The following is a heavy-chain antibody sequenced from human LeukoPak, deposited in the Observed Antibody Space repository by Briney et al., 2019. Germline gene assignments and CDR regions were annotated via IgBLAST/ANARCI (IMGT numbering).Heavy chain of an antibody. V-gene: IGHV3-20*04. CDR1: GFTFDDYG. J-gene: IGHJ4*02. CDR2: INWNGGST. D-gene: IGHD2-8*02. CDR3: ATYRQVLLPFES. Sequence: GGSLRLSCAASGFTFDDYGMSWVRQAPGKGLEWVSGINWNGGSTGYADSVRGRFTISRDNSKSTLSLQMNSLRAEDTAIYYCATYRQVLLPFESWGQGTLVTVSS.